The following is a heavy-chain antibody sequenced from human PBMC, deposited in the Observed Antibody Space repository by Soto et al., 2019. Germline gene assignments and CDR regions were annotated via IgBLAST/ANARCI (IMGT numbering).Heavy chain of an antibody. V-gene: IGHV4-61*01. J-gene: IGHJ4*02. D-gene: IGHD3-10*01. CDR2: IYYSGST. CDR3: AREYTMVRGSYYFDY. Sequence: SETLSLTCTVSGGSVSSGSYYWSWIRQPPGKGLEWIGYIYYSGSTNYNPSLKSRVTISVDTSKNQFSLKLSSVTAADTAVYYCAREYTMVRGSYYFDYWGQGTLVTVSS. CDR1: GGSVSSGSYY.